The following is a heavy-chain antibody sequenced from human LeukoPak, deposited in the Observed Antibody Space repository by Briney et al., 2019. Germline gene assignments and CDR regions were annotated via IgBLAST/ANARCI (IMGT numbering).Heavy chain of an antibody. CDR3: ARVIDDYSNYAQDY. J-gene: IGHJ4*02. Sequence: GASVKVSCKASGYTFTSYGISWVRQAPGQGLEWMGWISAYNGNTNYAQKLQGRVTMTTDTSTSTAYMELRSLRSDDTAVYYCARVIDDYSNYAQDYWGQGTLVTVSS. V-gene: IGHV1-18*01. CDR2: ISAYNGNT. CDR1: GYTFTSYG. D-gene: IGHD4-11*01.